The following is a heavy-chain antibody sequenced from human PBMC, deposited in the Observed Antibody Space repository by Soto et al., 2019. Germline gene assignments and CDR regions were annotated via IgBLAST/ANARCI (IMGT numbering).Heavy chain of an antibody. CDR2: IKSKTDGGTT. Sequence: GGSLRLSCAASGFTFSNAWMSWVRQAPGKGLEWVGRIKSKTDGGTTDYAAPVKGRFTISRDDSKNTLYLQMNSLKTEDTAVYYCTTGRDYDFWSGSIDYFDYWGQGTLVTVSS. CDR3: TTGRDYDFWSGSIDYFDY. V-gene: IGHV3-15*01. CDR1: GFTFSNAW. D-gene: IGHD3-3*01. J-gene: IGHJ4*02.